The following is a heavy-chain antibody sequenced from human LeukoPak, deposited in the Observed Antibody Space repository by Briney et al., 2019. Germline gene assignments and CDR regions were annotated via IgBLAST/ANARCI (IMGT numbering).Heavy chain of an antibody. CDR2: IYYRGRT. Sequence: SETLSLTCTVSVGSISSYYWSWIRQPPGKGLGWIGYIYYRGRTNSNPSLKSRGSISVDTSKNQFSLKLSSVADADAAVYYCARVRPLYSSSWFGPFGMDVWGQGTTVTVSS. CDR1: VGSISSYY. V-gene: IGHV4-59*01. D-gene: IGHD6-13*01. CDR3: ARVRPLYSSSWFGPFGMDV. J-gene: IGHJ6*01.